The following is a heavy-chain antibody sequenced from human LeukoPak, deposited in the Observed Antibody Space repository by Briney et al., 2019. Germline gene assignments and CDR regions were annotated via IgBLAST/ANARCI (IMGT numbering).Heavy chain of an antibody. J-gene: IGHJ4*02. CDR1: GFTFSTYW. D-gene: IGHD2/OR15-2a*01. V-gene: IGHV3-74*01. Sequence: GGSLRLSCSASGFTFSTYWMHWVRQAPGKGLVWVSHINSDGSWTSYADSVKGRFTISKDNAKNTVYLQMNSLRAEDTAVYYCVSFYETYWGRGTLVTVSS. CDR2: INSDGSWT. CDR3: VSFYETY.